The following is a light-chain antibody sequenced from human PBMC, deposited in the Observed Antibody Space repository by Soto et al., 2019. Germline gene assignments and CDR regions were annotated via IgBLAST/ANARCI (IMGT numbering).Light chain of an antibody. J-gene: IGKJ5*01. CDR1: QSVGSSY. Sequence: EIVLTQSPGTLSLSPGERAALSCGASQSVGSSYLAWYQQKPGQAPRLPIYGASSRATGIPDRFSGSGSGTDFTLTISRLEPEDFAVYYCQQYVSSQITFGQGTRLEIK. V-gene: IGKV3-20*01. CDR3: QQYVSSQIT. CDR2: GAS.